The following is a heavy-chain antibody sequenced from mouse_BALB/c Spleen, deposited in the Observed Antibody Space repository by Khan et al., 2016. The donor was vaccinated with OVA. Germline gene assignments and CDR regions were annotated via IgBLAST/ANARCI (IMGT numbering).Heavy chain of an antibody. CDR1: GYTLTNYG. V-gene: IGHV9-3-1*01. D-gene: IGHD2-1*01. CDR2: INTYTGAA. J-gene: IGHJ3*01. Sequence: QIQLVQSGPELKKPGETVKISCKASGYTLTNYGMNWVKQAPGKGLKWMGWINTYTGAATYADDFKGRFAFSLEPSASTAYLQINNLKNEDTATYFCSRSNGNYWFAYWGQGTLVTVSA. CDR3: SRSNGNYWFAY.